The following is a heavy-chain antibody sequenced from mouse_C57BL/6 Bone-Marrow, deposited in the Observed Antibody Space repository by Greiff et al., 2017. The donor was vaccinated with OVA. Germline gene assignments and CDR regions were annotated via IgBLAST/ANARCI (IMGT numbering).Heavy chain of an antibody. J-gene: IGHJ2*01. Sequence: VQLQQPVAELVRPGASAKLSCTASGFNIKNTYMHWVKQRPEQGLEWIGRIDPANGNPKYAPKFQGKAPITADTASNTAYLQLSSLTSEDTAIYYCAREKGWCMGYYYGSSYLDYWGQGTTLTVSS. CDR1: GFNIKNTY. CDR3: AREKGWCMGYYYGSSYLDY. V-gene: IGHV14-3*01. CDR2: IDPANGNP. D-gene: IGHD1-1*01.